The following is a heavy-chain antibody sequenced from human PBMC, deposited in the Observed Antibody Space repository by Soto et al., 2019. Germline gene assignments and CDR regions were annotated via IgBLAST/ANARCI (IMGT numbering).Heavy chain of an antibody. CDR2: IIPIFGTA. CDR1: GGTFSSYA. Sequence: SVKVSCKASGGTFSSYAISWVRQAPGQGLEWMGGIIPIFGTANYAQKFQGRVTITADESTSTAYMELSSLRSEDTAVYYCAREGSPKFRHYGMDVWGQGTTVTVSS. V-gene: IGHV1-69*13. D-gene: IGHD6-19*01. J-gene: IGHJ6*02. CDR3: AREGSPKFRHYGMDV.